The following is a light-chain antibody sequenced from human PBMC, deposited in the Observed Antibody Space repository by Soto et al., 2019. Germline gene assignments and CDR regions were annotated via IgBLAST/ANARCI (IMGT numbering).Light chain of an antibody. CDR1: QSISNN. Sequence: EIVMTQSPATLSVSPVERATLSCRASQSISNNLAWYQQKPGQAPRLLIYGASTRATGIPARFRGSGSGTEFTLTISSLQSEDFAVYSCQHYNDLPITFGGGTKVEIK. V-gene: IGKV3-15*01. CDR3: QHYNDLPIT. J-gene: IGKJ4*01. CDR2: GAS.